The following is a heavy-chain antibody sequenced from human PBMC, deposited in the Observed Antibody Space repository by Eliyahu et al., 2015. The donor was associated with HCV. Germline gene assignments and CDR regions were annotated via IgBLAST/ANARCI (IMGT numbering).Heavy chain of an antibody. CDR1: GLMFSSSW. J-gene: IGHJ4*02. Sequence: EVQLVESGGGLVQTGXSXRLSCAASGLMFSSSWMSWVRQAPGKELEWVAXISAGADEIRYVDSVKGRFTISRDDARNSVYLQMKSLGVDDTAMYYCVRYSPHDYWGQGTLVTVSS. V-gene: IGHV3-7*01. CDR2: ISAGADEI. D-gene: IGHD2-21*01. CDR3: VRYSPHDY.